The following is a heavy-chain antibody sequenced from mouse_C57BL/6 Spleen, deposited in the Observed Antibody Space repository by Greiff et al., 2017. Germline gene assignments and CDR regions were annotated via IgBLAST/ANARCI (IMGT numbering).Heavy chain of an antibody. CDR3: ARWRAY. CDR1: GYTFTDYY. Sequence: EVQLQQSGPELVKPGASVKISCKASGYTFTDYYMNWVKQSHGQSLEWIGDINPNNGGTSYNQKFKGKATLTVDKSSSTAYMELRSLTSEDSAVYYCARWRAYWGQGTLVTVSA. CDR2: INPNNGGT. J-gene: IGHJ3*01. V-gene: IGHV1-26*01.